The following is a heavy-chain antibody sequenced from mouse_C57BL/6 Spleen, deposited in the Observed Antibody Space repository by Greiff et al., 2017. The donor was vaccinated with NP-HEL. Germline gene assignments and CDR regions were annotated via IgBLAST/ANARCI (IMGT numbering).Heavy chain of an antibody. J-gene: IGHJ4*01. CDR2: IYPGGGYT. Sequence: VMLVESGAELVRPGTSVKMSCKASGYTFTNYWIGWAKQRPGHGLEWIGDIYPGGGYTNYNEKFKGKATLTADKSSSTAYMQFSSLTSEDSAIYYCARASRRGYAMDYWGQGTSVTVSS. CDR3: ARASRRGYAMDY. D-gene: IGHD6-1*01. V-gene: IGHV1-63*01. CDR1: GYTFTNYW.